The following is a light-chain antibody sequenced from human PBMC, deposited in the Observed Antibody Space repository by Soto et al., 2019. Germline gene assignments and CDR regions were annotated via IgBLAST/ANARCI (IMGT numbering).Light chain of an antibody. CDR3: LLSYSGPRV. CDR1: TGAVTSGHY. V-gene: IGLV7-46*01. J-gene: IGLJ3*02. Sequence: QAVVTQEPSLTVSPGETVTLTCGSSTGAVTSGHYPYWFQQKPGQAPRTLIYDTKNKHSWTPARSSGSLLGGKAALTLSGAQPEDEAEYYCLLSYSGPRVFGGGTKLTVL. CDR2: DTK.